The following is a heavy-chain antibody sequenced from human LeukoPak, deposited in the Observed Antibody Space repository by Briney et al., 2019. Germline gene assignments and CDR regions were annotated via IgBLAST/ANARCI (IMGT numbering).Heavy chain of an antibody. J-gene: IGHJ4*02. CDR2: IRYHGSNK. CDR1: GFTFSNYG. V-gene: IGHV3-30*02. CDR3: AKEASRGSSFAYTPIEKPYYLDY. Sequence: GGSLRLSCAASGFTFSNYGMHWVRQAPGKGLEWVAFIRYHGSNKYYADSVRGRFTISRDNSKNTLFLQMSSLRPEDTAVYYCAKEASRGSSFAYTPIEKPYYLDYWGQGTLVTVSS. D-gene: IGHD5-18*01.